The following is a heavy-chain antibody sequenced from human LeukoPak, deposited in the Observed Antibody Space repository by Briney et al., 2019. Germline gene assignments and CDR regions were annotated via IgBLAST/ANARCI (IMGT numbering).Heavy chain of an antibody. D-gene: IGHD3-3*01. J-gene: IGHJ6*02. CDR2: MNPNSGNT. CDR1: GYTFTSYD. V-gene: IGHV1-8*01. CDR3: ARDGTYDFWSGYNHNYYYYGMDV. Sequence: ASVTVSCKASGYTFTSYDINWVRQATGQGLEWMGWMNPNSGNTVYAQKFQGRVTMTRNTSISTAYMELSSLRSEDTAVYYCARDGTYDFWSGYNHNYYYYGMDVWGQGTTVTVSS.